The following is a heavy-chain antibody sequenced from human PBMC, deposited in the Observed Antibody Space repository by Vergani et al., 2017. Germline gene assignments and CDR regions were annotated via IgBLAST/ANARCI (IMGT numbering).Heavy chain of an antibody. CDR3: ARHTTYTDS. CDR2: IYPADSDT. CDR1: EYSFGNYW. V-gene: IGHV5-51*01. J-gene: IGHJ4*02. Sequence: EVELVQSGPEMRKPGESLKISCKGSEYSFGNYWIGWVRQMPGKGLEWMGIIYPADSDTRYSPSVQGQVTISAAKSISTAFLQWDSLKASDTALYYCARHTTYTDSWGQGTLVTVSS. D-gene: IGHD1-1*01.